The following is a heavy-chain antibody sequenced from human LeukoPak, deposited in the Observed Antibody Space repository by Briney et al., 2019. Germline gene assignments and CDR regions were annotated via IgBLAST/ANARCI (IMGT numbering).Heavy chain of an antibody. CDR1: GFTVSSNY. CDR3: AGPAGRSGIFGHYMDV. CDR2: IYSGGST. D-gene: IGHD3-3*01. V-gene: IGHV3-53*01. J-gene: IGHJ6*03. Sequence: PGGSLRLSCAASGFTVSSNYMSWVRQAPGKGLEWVSVIYSGGSTYYADSVKGRFTISRDNSKNTLYLQMNSLRAEDTAVYYCAGPAGRSGIFGHYMDVWGKGTTVTVSS.